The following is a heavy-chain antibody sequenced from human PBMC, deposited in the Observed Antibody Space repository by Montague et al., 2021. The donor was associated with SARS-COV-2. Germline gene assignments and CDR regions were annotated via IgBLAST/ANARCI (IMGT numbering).Heavy chain of an antibody. D-gene: IGHD3-3*01. Sequence: TLSLTCTVSGGFISSGSYYWSWIRQPAGKGLEWIGRMYTSGGTYYNPSLKSRVTISVDTSKNQFSLKLSSVTAADTAVYYCARQLAGFWSGYFDYWGQGTLVTVSS. V-gene: IGHV4-61*02. CDR3: ARQLAGFWSGYFDY. J-gene: IGHJ4*02. CDR2: MYTSGGT. CDR1: GGFISSGSYY.